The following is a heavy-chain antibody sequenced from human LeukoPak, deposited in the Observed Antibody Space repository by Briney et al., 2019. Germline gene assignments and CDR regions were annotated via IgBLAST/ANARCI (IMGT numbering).Heavy chain of an antibody. CDR1: GYSFTSYW. J-gene: IGHJ5*02. CDR3: ASSSGYPEGWFDP. D-gene: IGHD3-22*01. Sequence: GESLKISCQGSGYSFTSYWISWVRQMPGKGPEWMGRIDPSDSYTNYSPSFQGHVTISADKSISTAYLQWSSLKASDTAMYYCASSSGYPEGWFDPWGQGTLVTVSS. CDR2: IDPSDSYT. V-gene: IGHV5-10-1*01.